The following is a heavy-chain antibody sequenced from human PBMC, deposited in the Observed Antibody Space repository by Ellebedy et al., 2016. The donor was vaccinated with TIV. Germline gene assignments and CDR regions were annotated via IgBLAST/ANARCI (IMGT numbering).Heavy chain of an antibody. J-gene: IGHJ4*02. V-gene: IGHV3-30*04. CDR1: GFTFSNYA. D-gene: IGHD1-26*01. CDR3: ARDRSYSPTY. Sequence: GGSLRLXXAASGFTFSNYAMNWVRRAPGKGLEWVAFISYDGNNKYYADSVKGRFTLSRDNSKNTLYLEMNSLRAEDTAVYYCARDRSYSPTYWGQGTLVTVSS. CDR2: ISYDGNNK.